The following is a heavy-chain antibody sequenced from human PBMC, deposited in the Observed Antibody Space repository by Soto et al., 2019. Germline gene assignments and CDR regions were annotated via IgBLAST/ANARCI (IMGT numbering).Heavy chain of an antibody. CDR2: ISAYNGNT. V-gene: IGHV1-18*01. D-gene: IGHD2-2*01. Sequence: ASVKVSCKASGYTFTSYGISWVRQAPGQGLEWMGWISAYNGNTNYAQKLQGRVTMTTDTSTSTAYMELRSLRSDDTAAYYCARDQTIKKHHIVVVPAANFHWFDPWGQGALVTVSS. CDR3: ARDQTIKKHHIVVVPAANFHWFDP. CDR1: GYTFTSYG. J-gene: IGHJ5*02.